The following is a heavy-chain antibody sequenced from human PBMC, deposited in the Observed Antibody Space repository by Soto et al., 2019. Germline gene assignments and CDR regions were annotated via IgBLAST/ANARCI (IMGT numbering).Heavy chain of an antibody. V-gene: IGHV4-39*01. CDR2: IYYSGST. CDR3: ARRITMGYGDYGGTVDAFDI. Sequence: SETLSLTCTVSGGSISSSSYYWGWIRQPPGKGLEWIGSIYYSGSTYYNPSLKSRVTIYVDTSKNQFPLKLRFVTAADTSVYYCARRITMGYGDYGGTVDAFDIWGQGTMVTVSS. D-gene: IGHD4-17*01. J-gene: IGHJ3*02. CDR1: GGSISSSSYY.